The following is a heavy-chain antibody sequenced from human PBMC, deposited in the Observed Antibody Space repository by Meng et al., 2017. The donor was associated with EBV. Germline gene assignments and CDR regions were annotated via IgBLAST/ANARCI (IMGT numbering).Heavy chain of an antibody. J-gene: IGHJ4*02. D-gene: IGHD6-6*01. CDR1: GFLLSTRGVG. CDR3: AHIIAARPFDY. V-gene: IGHV2-5*02. Sequence: QITLKVSGPTLVKPTQALTLTCTFSGFLLSTRGVGVGWIRQPPGKALEWLALIYWDDDKRYSPSLKSRLTITKDTSKNQVVLTMTNMDPVDAATYYCAHIIAARPFDYWGQGTLVTVSS. CDR2: IYWDDDK.